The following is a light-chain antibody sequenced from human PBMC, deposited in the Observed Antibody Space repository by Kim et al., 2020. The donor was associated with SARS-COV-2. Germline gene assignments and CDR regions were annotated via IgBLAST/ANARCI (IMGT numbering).Light chain of an antibody. CDR3: QLTYSIPPIS. CDR2: AAS. J-gene: IGKJ5*01. V-gene: IGKV1-39*01. CDR1: QSISCY. Sequence: SVGYRVNISCRASQSISCYVNWYKHRAGKGPKLLIYAASSLQSGVPSRFSGGGAGTEFTPTISSLQPDDFATYPCQLTYSIPPISFAEETRLEIK.